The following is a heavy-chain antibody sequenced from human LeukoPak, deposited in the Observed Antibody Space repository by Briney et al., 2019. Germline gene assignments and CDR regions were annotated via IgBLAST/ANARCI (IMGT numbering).Heavy chain of an antibody. CDR1: GGSISSYY. CDR3: AREGSNPYYYYMDV. D-gene: IGHD2-15*01. V-gene: IGHV4-59*01. J-gene: IGHJ6*03. Sequence: SETLSLACTVSGGSISSYYWSWIRQPPGKGLEWIGYIYYSGSTNYNPSLKSRVTISVDTSKNQFSLKLSSVTAADTAVYYCAREGSNPYYYYMDVWGKGTTVTISS. CDR2: IYYSGST.